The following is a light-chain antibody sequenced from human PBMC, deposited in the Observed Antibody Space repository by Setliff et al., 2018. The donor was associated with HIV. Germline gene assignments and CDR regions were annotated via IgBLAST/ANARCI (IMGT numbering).Light chain of an antibody. CDR3: CSYAGSSTYV. Sequence: QSALAQPASVSGSPGQSITISCTGTSSDVGSYNLVSWYQQHPGKAPKLMIYEVTKRPSGVSNRLSGSKSGNTASLTISGLQAEDEADYYCCSYAGSSTYVFGTGTKV. CDR1: SSDVGSYNL. V-gene: IGLV2-23*02. J-gene: IGLJ1*01. CDR2: EVT.